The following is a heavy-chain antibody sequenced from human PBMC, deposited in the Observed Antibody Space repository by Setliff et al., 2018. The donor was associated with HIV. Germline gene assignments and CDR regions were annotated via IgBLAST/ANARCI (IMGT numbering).Heavy chain of an antibody. V-gene: IGHV3-23*01. CDR3: ARSPIRMRYFDY. CDR1: GFILSSYV. D-gene: IGHD2-8*01. Sequence: GGSLRLSCAASGFILSSYVMSWVRQAPGKGLEWVSGISDSGGSTYYADSVKGRFTISRDNSKNTLYLQMNSLRAEDTAVYYCARSPIRMRYFDYWGQGALVTVSS. CDR2: ISDSGGST. J-gene: IGHJ4*02.